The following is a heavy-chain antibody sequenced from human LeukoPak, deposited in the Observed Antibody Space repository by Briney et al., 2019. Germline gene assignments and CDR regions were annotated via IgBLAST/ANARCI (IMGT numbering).Heavy chain of an antibody. CDR3: ARDRYCSSTSCYWAYYYYYYGIDV. Sequence: PGGSLRLSCAASGFTFSSYEMNWVRQAPGKGLEWVSYISSSGSTIYYADSVKGRFTISRDNAKNSLYLQMNSLRAEDTAVYYCARDRYCSSTSCYWAYYYYYYGIDVWGQGTTVTVSS. V-gene: IGHV3-48*03. CDR2: ISSSGSTI. CDR1: GFTFSSYE. J-gene: IGHJ6*02. D-gene: IGHD2-2*01.